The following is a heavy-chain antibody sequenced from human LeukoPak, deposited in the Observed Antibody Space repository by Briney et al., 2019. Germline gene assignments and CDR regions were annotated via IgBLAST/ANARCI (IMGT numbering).Heavy chain of an antibody. J-gene: IGHJ6*02. D-gene: IGHD3-22*01. CDR1: GGSFSGDY. V-gene: IGHV4-34*01. Sequence: PSETLSLTCAVYGGSFSGDYWSWIRQPPGKGLEWIGEINHSGSTNYNPSLKSRVTISVDTSKNQFSLKLSSVTAADTAVYYCARDADSSVGYGMDVWGQGTTVTVSS. CDR2: INHSGST. CDR3: ARDADSSVGYGMDV.